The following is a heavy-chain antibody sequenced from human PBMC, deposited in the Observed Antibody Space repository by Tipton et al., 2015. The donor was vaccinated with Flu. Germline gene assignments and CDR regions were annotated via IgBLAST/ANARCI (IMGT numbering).Heavy chain of an antibody. CDR1: GFTFDDYA. CDR2: ISWNSGSI. V-gene: IGHV3-9*01. J-gene: IGHJ6*02. CDR3: AKASPGEQWLGYYYYGMDV. D-gene: IGHD6-19*01. Sequence: SLRLSCAASGFTFDDYAMHWVRQAPGKGLEWVSGISWNSGSIGYADSVKGRFTISRDNAKNSLYLQMNSLRAEDTALYYCAKASPGEQWLGYYYYGMDVWGQGTTVPVSS.